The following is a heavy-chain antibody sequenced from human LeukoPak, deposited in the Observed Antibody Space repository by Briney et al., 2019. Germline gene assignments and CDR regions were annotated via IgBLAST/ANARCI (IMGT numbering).Heavy chain of an antibody. Sequence: ASVKVSCKASGYTFTSYDINWVRQATGQGLEWMGWMNPNSGGTNSALKFQGRVTMTRDTSTSTVYMELSSLRSEDTAVYYCARGENYYDSSGYHNWFDPWGQGTLVTVSS. CDR2: MNPNSGGT. V-gene: IGHV1-8*02. J-gene: IGHJ5*02. D-gene: IGHD3-22*01. CDR3: ARGENYYDSSGYHNWFDP. CDR1: GYTFTSYD.